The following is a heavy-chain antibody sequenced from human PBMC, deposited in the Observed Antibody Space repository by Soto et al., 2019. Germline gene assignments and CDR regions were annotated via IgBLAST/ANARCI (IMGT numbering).Heavy chain of an antibody. CDR1: GFTFSSYS. V-gene: IGHV3-48*02. J-gene: IGHJ6*02. D-gene: IGHD1-26*01. CDR3: ARDNVRSYRLYYGMDV. CDR2: ISSSSSTI. Sequence: GGSLRLSCAASGFTFSSYSMNWVRQAPGKGLEWVSYISSSSSTIYYADSVKGRFTISRENAKNSLYLKMNSLRDEETDVYYCARDNVRSYRLYYGMDVWGQGTTVTVSS.